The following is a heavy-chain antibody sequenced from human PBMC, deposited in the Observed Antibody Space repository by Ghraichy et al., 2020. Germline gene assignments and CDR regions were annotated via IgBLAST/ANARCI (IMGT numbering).Heavy chain of an antibody. J-gene: IGHJ4*02. CDR3: VRHPYDFDS. V-gene: IGHV4-4*02. CDR2: VYDGGN. D-gene: IGHD2-21*01. Sequence: SETLSLTCTVSGASVSSSNCWWSWVRQPPGKGLEWIGEVYDGGNNYNPSLRSRVTISKDMSRNQVSLKLSSVTAADTAVYYCVRHPYDFDSWGQGTLVTVSS. CDR1: GASVSSSNCW.